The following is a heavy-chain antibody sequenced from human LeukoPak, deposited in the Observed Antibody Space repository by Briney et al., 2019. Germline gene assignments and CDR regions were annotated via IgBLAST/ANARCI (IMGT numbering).Heavy chain of an antibody. CDR3: ARRVRAHPPGY. V-gene: IGHV4-39*01. D-gene: IGHD1-14*01. Sequence: SETLSLTCTVSGGSLSSSNNDWGWIRPPPGKGLEWIGSMYYSGSTYYNPSLKSRVTLSVDTSKNQFSLKLRSLPAADTAVSSRARRVRAHPPGYWGQGTLVTVSS. J-gene: IGHJ4*02. CDR1: GGSLSSSNND. CDR2: MYYSGST.